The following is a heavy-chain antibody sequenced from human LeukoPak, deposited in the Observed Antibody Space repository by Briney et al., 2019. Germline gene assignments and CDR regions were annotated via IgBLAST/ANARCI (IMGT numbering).Heavy chain of an antibody. CDR2: ISSSSSYI. J-gene: IGHJ3*02. Sequence: GGSLRLSCAASGFTFSSYSMNWVRQAPGKGLEWVSSISSSSSYIYYADSVKGRFTISRDNAKNSLYLQMNSLRAEDTAVYYCARVGLQNVRDFDWFLDAFDIWGQGTMVTVSS. CDR3: ARVGLQNVRDFDWFLDAFDI. D-gene: IGHD3-9*01. V-gene: IGHV3-21*01. CDR1: GFTFSSYS.